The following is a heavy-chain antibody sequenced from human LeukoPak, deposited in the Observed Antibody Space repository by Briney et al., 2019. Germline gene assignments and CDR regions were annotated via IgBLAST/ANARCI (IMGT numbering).Heavy chain of an antibody. J-gene: IGHJ4*02. V-gene: IGHV3-7*01. CDR1: GFTLSSYW. Sequence: PGGSLRLPCAASGFTLSSYWMSWVRQAPGKGLEWVAHIKQDGSQEYYVDSVKGRFTISRDSAKNSLYLQMNSLRAEDTAVYYCARGVPYDSWSGPHYSDYWGQGTLVTVSS. D-gene: IGHD3-3*01. CDR2: IKQDGSQE. CDR3: ARGVPYDSWSGPHYSDY.